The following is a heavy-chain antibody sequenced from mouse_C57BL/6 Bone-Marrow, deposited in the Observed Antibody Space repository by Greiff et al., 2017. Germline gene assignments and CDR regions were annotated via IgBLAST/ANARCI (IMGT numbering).Heavy chain of an antibody. CDR2: IDPSDSET. CDR1: GYTFTSYW. V-gene: IGHV1-52*01. Sequence: QVQLQQPGAELVRPGSSVKLSCKASGYTFTSYWMHWVKQRPIQGLEWIGNIDPSDSETHYNQKFKDKATLTVDKSSSTAYMQLSSLTSEDSAVYYCAIIYYYGSSFDWYFDVWGTGTTVTVSS. J-gene: IGHJ1*03. D-gene: IGHD1-1*01. CDR3: AIIYYYGSSFDWYFDV.